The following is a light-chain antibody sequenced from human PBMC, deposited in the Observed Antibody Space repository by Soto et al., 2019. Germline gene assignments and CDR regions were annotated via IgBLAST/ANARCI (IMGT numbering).Light chain of an antibody. CDR2: GAS. J-gene: IGKJ1*01. Sequence: EIVMTQSPATLSVSPGERATLSCRASQSVSSNLAWYQHKPGQAPRLLIYGASTRATGIPARFSGSGSGTEFTLTISSLQSEDFAVYYCQQYNNWPRTFGXGTKVDIK. CDR1: QSVSSN. V-gene: IGKV3-15*01. CDR3: QQYNNWPRT.